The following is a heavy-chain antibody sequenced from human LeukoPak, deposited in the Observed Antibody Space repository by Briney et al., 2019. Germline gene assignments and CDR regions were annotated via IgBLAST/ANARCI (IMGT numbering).Heavy chain of an antibody. V-gene: IGHV5-51*01. CDR1: GYSFTTYW. CDR2: IYPGDSDT. D-gene: IGHD2-15*01. CDR3: ARQEYCSGGSCYTWFDP. J-gene: IGHJ5*02. Sequence: GESLKISCKGSGYSFTTYWIGWVRQLPGKGLEWMGIIYPGDSDTRYSPSFQGQVTISADKSISTAYLQWSSLKASDTAMYYCARQEYCSGGSCYTWFDPWGQGTLVTVSS.